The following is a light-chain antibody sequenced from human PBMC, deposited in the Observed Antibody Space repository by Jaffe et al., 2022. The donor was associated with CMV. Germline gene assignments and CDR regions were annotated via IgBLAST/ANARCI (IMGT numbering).Light chain of an antibody. Sequence: DIQMTQSPSSLSASVGDRVTITCRASQTISIYLNWYHQKPGKAPKLLISAASSLQSGVPSRFSGSGSGTDFTLTISSLQPEDFATYYCQQSYSSPLTFGGGTKVDIK. V-gene: IGKV1-39*01. CDR2: AAS. J-gene: IGKJ4*01. CDR1: QTISIY. CDR3: QQSYSSPLT.